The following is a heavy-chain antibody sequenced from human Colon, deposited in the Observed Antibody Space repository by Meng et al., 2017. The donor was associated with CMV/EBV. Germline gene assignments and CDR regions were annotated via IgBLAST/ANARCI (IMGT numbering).Heavy chain of an antibody. CDR3: ARVLLWFGGRQYYGMDV. CDR2: AYYRSKWYN. V-gene: IGHV6-1*01. J-gene: IGHJ6*02. Sequence: LRLSCAISGDSISSNSAAWNWIRLSPSRGLEWLGRAYYRSKWYNDYAVSVKSRITINGDTSKNQFSLQLNSVTPEDTAVYYCARVLLWFGGRQYYGMDVWGQGTTVTVSS. CDR1: GDSISSNSAA. D-gene: IGHD3-10*01.